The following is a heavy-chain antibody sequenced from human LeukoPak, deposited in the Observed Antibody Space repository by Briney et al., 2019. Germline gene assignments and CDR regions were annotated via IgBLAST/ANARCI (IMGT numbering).Heavy chain of an antibody. CDR1: GYIFTNYG. CDR2: ISAYNGNT. CDR3: ARDGHRRYHYDSSGREDAFDM. J-gene: IGHJ3*02. V-gene: IGHV1-18*01. D-gene: IGHD3-22*01. Sequence: ASVKVSCKASGYIFTNYGISWVRQAPGQGLEWMGWISAYNGNTNYAQKLQGRVTMTTDTSTNTVYMELRSLRSDDTAVYYCARDGHRRYHYDSSGREDAFDMWGQGTMVTVSS.